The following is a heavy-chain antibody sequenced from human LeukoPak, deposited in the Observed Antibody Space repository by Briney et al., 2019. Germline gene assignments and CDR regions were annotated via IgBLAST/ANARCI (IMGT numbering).Heavy chain of an antibody. CDR3: ARALYSDSSGYYPGLDH. CDR2: ISSYNGDT. Sequence: ASVKVSCKASGYTFNSYAFSWVRQAPGQGLEWVGWISSYNGDTNYARRFQGRVTMTTDTSTKTSHMELRNLGSDDTAVYYCARALYSDSSGYYPGLDHWGQGTLVTVSS. CDR1: GYTFNSYA. J-gene: IGHJ4*02. D-gene: IGHD3-22*01. V-gene: IGHV1-18*01.